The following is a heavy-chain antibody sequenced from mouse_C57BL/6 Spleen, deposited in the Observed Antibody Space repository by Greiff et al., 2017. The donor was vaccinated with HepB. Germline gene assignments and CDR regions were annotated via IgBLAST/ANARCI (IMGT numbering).Heavy chain of an antibody. Sequence: DVQLQQSGPELVKPGASVKIPCKASGYTFTDYNMDWVKQSHGKSLEWIGDINPNNGGTIYNQKFKGKATLTVDKSSSTAYMERRSLTSEDTAVYYGARYYGSSYVGAMDYWGQGTSVTVSS. D-gene: IGHD1-1*01. CDR2: INPNNGGT. CDR1: GYTFTDYN. CDR3: ARYYGSSYVGAMDY. J-gene: IGHJ4*01. V-gene: IGHV1-18*01.